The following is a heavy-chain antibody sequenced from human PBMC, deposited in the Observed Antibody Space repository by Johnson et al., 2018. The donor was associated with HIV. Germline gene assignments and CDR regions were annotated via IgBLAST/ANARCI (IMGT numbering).Heavy chain of an antibody. CDR3: AGGRNGRNAFDI. CDR1: GFTFSNYD. Sequence: QVQLVESGGGVVQPGRSLRLSCEASGFTFSNYDMHWVRQAPRKGLEWVALIRYDGNNKYYVDSVKGRFTISRDNSKNTLYLQMNSLRAEDTAVYYCAGGRNGRNAFDIWGQGTMVTVSS. V-gene: IGHV3-30*02. J-gene: IGHJ3*02. D-gene: IGHD2-8*01. CDR2: IRYDGNNK.